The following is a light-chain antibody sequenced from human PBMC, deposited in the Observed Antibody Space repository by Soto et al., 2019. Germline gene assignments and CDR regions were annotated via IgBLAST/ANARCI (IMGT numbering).Light chain of an antibody. Sequence: EIVMTQSPATLSVSPGGRATLSCRARQSVSSNLAWYQQKPGQAPRLLIYGASTRATGIPARFSGSGSGTEFTLTISSLQSEDFAVYYCQQYNNSPPFTFGGGTKVEIK. CDR3: QQYNNSPPFT. J-gene: IGKJ4*01. CDR1: QSVSSN. CDR2: GAS. V-gene: IGKV3-15*01.